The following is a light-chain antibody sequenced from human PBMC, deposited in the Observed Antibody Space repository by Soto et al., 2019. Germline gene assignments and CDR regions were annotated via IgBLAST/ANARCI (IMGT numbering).Light chain of an antibody. J-gene: IGKJ4*01. CDR3: QQYSNWPPFT. Sequence: EIVMTQSPATLSVSPGERATLSCRASQSVSSNLAWYQHKPGQAPRLLIYGASTRATGIPARFSGSGSGTEFTLTISSLQSEDFAVYYCQQYSNWPPFTFGGGTRWIS. CDR2: GAS. V-gene: IGKV3-15*01. CDR1: QSVSSN.